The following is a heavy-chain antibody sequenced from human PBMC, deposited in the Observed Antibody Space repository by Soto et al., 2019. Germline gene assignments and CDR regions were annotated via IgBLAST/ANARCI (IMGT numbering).Heavy chain of an antibody. CDR1: SYTFTSYG. Sequence: QVQLVQSGAEVKKPGASVKVSCKASSYTFTSYGISWVRQAPGQGLEWMGWISAYNGNTNYAQKLQGRVTMTTDTSTSTAYMELRSLRSDDTAVYYCARSIIGYCSGGSCYAYFDIWGQGTMVTVSS. D-gene: IGHD2-15*01. CDR2: ISAYNGNT. CDR3: ARSIIGYCSGGSCYAYFDI. J-gene: IGHJ3*02. V-gene: IGHV1-18*01.